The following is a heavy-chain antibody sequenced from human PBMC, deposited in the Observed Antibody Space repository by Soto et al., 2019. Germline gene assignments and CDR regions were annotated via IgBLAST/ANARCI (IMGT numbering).Heavy chain of an antibody. CDR3: ARDRGPTYYDFWRGPRGNYYGMDV. CDR2: ISSSGSTI. J-gene: IGHJ6*02. D-gene: IGHD3-3*01. Sequence: GGSLRLSCAASGFTFSSYEMNWVRQAPGKGLEWVSYISSSGSTIYYADSVKGRFTISRDNAKNSLYLQMNSLRAEDTAVYYCARDRGPTYYDFWRGPRGNYYGMDVWGQGTTVTVSS. CDR1: GFTFSSYE. V-gene: IGHV3-48*03.